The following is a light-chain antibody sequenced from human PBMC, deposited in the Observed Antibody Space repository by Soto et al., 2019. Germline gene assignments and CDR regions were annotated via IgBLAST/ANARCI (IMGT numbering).Light chain of an antibody. CDR1: SSNIGSNP. Sequence: QSVLTQPPSASGTPGQRVTISCSGTSSNIGSNPVNWYQQFPGTAPKLLIYNNNQRPSGVPDRFYGSKSGTSASLAISGLQSEDETDYYCAAWDDSLDGVVFGGGTKLTVL. J-gene: IGLJ2*01. CDR2: NNN. V-gene: IGLV1-44*01. CDR3: AAWDDSLDGVV.